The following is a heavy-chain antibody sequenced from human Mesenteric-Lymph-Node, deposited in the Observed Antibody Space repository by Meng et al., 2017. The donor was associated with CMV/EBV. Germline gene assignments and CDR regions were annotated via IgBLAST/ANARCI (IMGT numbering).Heavy chain of an antibody. Sequence: ASVKVSCKTSGYIFTSYYMHWVRQAPGQGLEWMGVIDPSAGSTSYAQRLHGRVTMTWDTSTSTVYMELSSLRSEDTAVYYCARGDIVVNNWFDPWGQGTLVTVSS. CDR2: IDPSAGST. CDR3: ARGDIVVNNWFDP. D-gene: IGHD2-2*01. V-gene: IGHV1-46*01. J-gene: IGHJ5*02. CDR1: GYIFTSYY.